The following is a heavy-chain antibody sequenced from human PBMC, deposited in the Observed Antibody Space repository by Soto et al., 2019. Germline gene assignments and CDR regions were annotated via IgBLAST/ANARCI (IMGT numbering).Heavy chain of an antibody. V-gene: IGHV1-69*02. D-gene: IGHD2-2*01. J-gene: IGHJ5*02. CDR1: GGTFSSYS. CDR3: ARGGAVVVPGAVDRHNWFDP. Sequence: QVQLVQSGAEVKKPGSSVKVSCEASGGTFSSYSFSWVRQAPGQGLEWMGRVIPILGMANYAQKFQGRVTITADKCTRTVYMERSSLRSEDTAVYYCARGGAVVVPGAVDRHNWFDPWGQGTLVTVSS. CDR2: VIPILGMA.